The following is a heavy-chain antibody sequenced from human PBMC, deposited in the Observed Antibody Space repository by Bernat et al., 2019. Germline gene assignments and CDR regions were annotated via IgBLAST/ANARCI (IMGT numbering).Heavy chain of an antibody. CDR1: GFTFSDYY. Sequence: QVQLVESGGGLVKPGGSLRLSCAASGFTFSDYYMSWIRQAPGKGLDWVSYISSSSSYTKYADSVKGRLTISRDNAKNSLYLQMNSLRAEDTDVYYCARGTSTSAPYMDVWGKGTTVTVSS. CDR2: ISSSSSYT. V-gene: IGHV3-11*05. J-gene: IGHJ6*03. CDR3: ARGTSTSAPYMDV.